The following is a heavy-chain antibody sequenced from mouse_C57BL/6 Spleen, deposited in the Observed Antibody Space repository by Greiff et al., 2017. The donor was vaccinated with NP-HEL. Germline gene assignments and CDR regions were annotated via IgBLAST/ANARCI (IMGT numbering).Heavy chain of an antibody. CDR1: GYTFTDYE. D-gene: IGHD1-1*02. Sequence: VQLQQSGAELVRPGASVTLSCKASGYTFTDYEMHWVKQTPVHGLEWIGAIDPETGGTAYNQKFKGKAILTADKSSSTAYMELRSLTSEDSAVYYCTRRGSYGLFDYWGQGTTLTVS. J-gene: IGHJ2*01. CDR3: TRRGSYGLFDY. V-gene: IGHV1-15*01. CDR2: IDPETGGT.